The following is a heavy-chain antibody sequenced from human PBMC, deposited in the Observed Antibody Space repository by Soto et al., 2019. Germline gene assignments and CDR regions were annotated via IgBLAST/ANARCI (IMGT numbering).Heavy chain of an antibody. V-gene: IGHV1-3*01. CDR1: GYTFTSYG. Sequence: EASVKVSCKASGYTFTSYGISWVRQAPGQGLEWMGWINAGNGNTKYSQKFQGRVTITRDTSASTAYMELSSLRSEDTAVYYCARSIVVVTALDYWGQGTLVTVSS. CDR2: INAGNGNT. J-gene: IGHJ4*02. CDR3: ARSIVVVTALDY. D-gene: IGHD2-21*02.